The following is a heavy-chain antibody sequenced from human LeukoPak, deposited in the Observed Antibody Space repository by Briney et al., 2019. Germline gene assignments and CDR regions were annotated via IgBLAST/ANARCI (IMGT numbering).Heavy chain of an antibody. J-gene: IGHJ4*02. CDR2: INSGSSTI. CDR3: ARVRSGSPDY. Sequence: GGSLGLSCAASGFTFSSYSMNWVRQAPGKGLEWVAYINSGSSTIYYADSVKGRFTISRDNAKNSVYLQMNSLRADDTAVYYCARVRSGSPDYWGQGTLVTVSS. CDR1: GFTFSSYS. D-gene: IGHD1-26*01. V-gene: IGHV3-48*04.